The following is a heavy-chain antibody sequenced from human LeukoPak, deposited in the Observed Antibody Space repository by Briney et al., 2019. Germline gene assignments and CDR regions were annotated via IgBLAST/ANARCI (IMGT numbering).Heavy chain of an antibody. CDR2: IYNSGIT. J-gene: IGHJ6*03. CDR1: GGSVSSHF. V-gene: IGHV4-59*02. CDR3: ARDHLPAGAPGYYVDV. Sequence: PSETLSLTCTVSGGSVSSHFWSWIRQPPGKGLEWIGYIYNSGITNYNPSLKSRVTMSVDTSKNQFSPMLRSVTAADTAVYYCARDHLPAGAPGYYVDVWGKGTTVTVSS. D-gene: IGHD4/OR15-4a*01.